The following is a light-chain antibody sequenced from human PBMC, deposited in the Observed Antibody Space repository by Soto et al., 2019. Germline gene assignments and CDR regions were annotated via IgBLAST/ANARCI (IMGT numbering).Light chain of an antibody. CDR1: YSNIGNNY. Sequence: QSVLTQPPSVSAAPGQKVTISCSGSYSNIGNNYVSWYQHFPGTTPKLLIFDNNKRPSGIPDRFSGSKSGTSATLGITGLQTGDEADYYCGTWDISLSVVFGGGTKLTVL. J-gene: IGLJ2*01. V-gene: IGLV1-51*01. CDR3: GTWDISLSVV. CDR2: DNN.